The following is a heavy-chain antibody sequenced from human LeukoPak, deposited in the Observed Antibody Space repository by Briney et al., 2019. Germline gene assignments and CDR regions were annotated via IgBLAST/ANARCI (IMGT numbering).Heavy chain of an antibody. D-gene: IGHD1-26*01. Sequence: GGSLRLSCAASGFTFSSYEMSWVRQAPGKGLEWVSYISSSGSTIYYADSVKGRFTISRDNAKNSLYLQMNSLRAEDTAVYYCAREGGSGSYHYYYYGMDVWGQGTTVTVSS. V-gene: IGHV3-48*03. J-gene: IGHJ6*02. CDR3: AREGGSGSYHYYYYGMDV. CDR1: GFTFSSYE. CDR2: ISSSGSTI.